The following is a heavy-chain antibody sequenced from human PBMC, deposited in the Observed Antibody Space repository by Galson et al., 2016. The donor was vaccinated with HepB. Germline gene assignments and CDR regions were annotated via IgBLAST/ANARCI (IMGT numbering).Heavy chain of an antibody. J-gene: IGHJ4*02. V-gene: IGHV3-21*01. CDR3: ARDRGGGAPKLVIFDY. D-gene: IGHD3-16*01. CDR1: GFTLSSYS. Sequence: SLRLSCAASGFTLSSYSMHWVRQAPGKGLEWVSSISYSSSYMPYADAVKGRFTISRDNAKDSLYLQMNSLGAEDTAVYFCARDRGGGAPKLVIFDYWGQGTLVTVSS. CDR2: ISYSSSYM.